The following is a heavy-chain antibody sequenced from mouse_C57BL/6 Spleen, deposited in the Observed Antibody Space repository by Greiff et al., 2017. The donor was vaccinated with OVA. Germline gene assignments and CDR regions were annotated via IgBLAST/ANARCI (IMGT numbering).Heavy chain of an antibody. CDR1: GFTFSNYW. CDR3: TEGLGYFDY. CDR2: IRLKSDNYAT. Sequence: EVQLQQSGGGLVQPGGSMKLSCVASGFTFSNYWMNWVRQSPEKGLEWVAQIRLKSDNYATHYAESVKGRFTISRDDSKSSVYLQMNNLRAEDTGIYYCTEGLGYFDYWGQGTTLTVSS. J-gene: IGHJ2*01. V-gene: IGHV6-3*01. D-gene: IGHD4-1*01.